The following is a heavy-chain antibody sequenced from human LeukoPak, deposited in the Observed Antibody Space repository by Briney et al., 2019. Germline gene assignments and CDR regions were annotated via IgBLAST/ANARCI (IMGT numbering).Heavy chain of an antibody. CDR2: ISSSSSYI. V-gene: IGHV3-21*01. CDR1: GFTFSSYS. Sequence: PGGSLRLSCAASGFTFSSYSMNWVRQAPGKGLEWVSSISSSSSYIYYADSVKGRFTISRDNAKNSLYLQMNSLRAEDTAVYYCASDYDILTGSDYWGQGTLVTVSS. J-gene: IGHJ4*02. D-gene: IGHD3-9*01. CDR3: ASDYDILTGSDY.